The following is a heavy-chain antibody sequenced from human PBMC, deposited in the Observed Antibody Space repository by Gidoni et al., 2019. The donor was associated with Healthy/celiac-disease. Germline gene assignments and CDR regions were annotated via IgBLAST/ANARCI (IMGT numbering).Heavy chain of an antibody. CDR1: GFPFSSYW. J-gene: IGHJ4*02. D-gene: IGHD3-22*01. CDR2: IKQDGSEK. V-gene: IGHV3-7*01. Sequence: EVQLVESGGGLVQPGGSLRFSCAASGFPFSSYWMSWVRQAPGKGLEWVANIKQDGSEKYYVDSVKGRFTISRDNAKNSLYLQMNSLRAEDTAVYYCARDRYYYDSSGYYYYFDYWGQGTLVTVSS. CDR3: ARDRYYYDSSGYYYYFDY.